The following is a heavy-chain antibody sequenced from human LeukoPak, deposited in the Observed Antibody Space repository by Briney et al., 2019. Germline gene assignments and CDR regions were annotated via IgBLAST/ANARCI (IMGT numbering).Heavy chain of an antibody. CDR1: GGSISSGDYY. CDR2: IYYSGST. V-gene: IGHV4-61*08. D-gene: IGHD6-19*01. Sequence: SETLSLTCTVSGGSISSGDYYWSWIRQPPGKGLEWIGYIYYSGSTNYNPSLKSRVTISVDTSKNQFSLKLSSVTAADTAVYYCARLGYSSGWYPGRAWFDPWGQGTLVTVSS. CDR3: ARLGYSSGWYPGRAWFDP. J-gene: IGHJ5*02.